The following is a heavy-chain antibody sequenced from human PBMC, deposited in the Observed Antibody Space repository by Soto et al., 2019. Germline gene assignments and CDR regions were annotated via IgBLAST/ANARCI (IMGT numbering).Heavy chain of an antibody. Sequence: GGSLRLSCAASGFTFSSYGMHWVRQAPGKGLEWVAVISYDGSNKYYADSVKGRFTISRDNSKNTLYLQMNSLRAEDTAVYYCARARVEILDYWGQGTLVTVSS. CDR1: GFTFSSYG. CDR2: ISYDGSNK. J-gene: IGHJ4*02. CDR3: ARARVEILDY. V-gene: IGHV3-30*03. D-gene: IGHD1-7*01.